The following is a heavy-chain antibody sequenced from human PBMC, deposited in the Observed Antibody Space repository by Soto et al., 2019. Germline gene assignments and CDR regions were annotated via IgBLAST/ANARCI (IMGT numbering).Heavy chain of an antibody. CDR3: TTDWEYDSSGYTDY. CDR2: IKSKTDGGTT. D-gene: IGHD3-22*01. V-gene: IGHV3-15*01. J-gene: IGHJ4*02. Sequence: PGGSLRLSCAASGFTFSNAWMSWVRQAPGKGLEWVGRIKSKTDGGTTDYAAPVKGRFTISRDDSKNTLYLQMNSLKTEDTAVYYCTTDWEYDSSGYTDYWGQGTLVTVSS. CDR1: GFTFSNAW.